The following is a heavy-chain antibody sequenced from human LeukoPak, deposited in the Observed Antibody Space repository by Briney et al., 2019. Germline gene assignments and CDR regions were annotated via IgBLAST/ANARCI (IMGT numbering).Heavy chain of an antibody. D-gene: IGHD3-3*01. J-gene: IGHJ6*03. CDR3: ARHGFITISHMDV. CDR1: GGSISSYY. CDR2: IYYSGST. V-gene: IGHV4-59*08. Sequence: SETLSLTCTVSGGSISSYYWSWIRQPPGKGLEWIGYIYYSGSTNYNPSLKSRVTISVDTSKNQFSLKLSSVTAADTAVYYCARHGFITISHMDVWGKGTTVTVSS.